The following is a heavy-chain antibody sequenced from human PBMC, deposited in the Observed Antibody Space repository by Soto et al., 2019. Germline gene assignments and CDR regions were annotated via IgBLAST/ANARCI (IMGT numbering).Heavy chain of an antibody. Sequence: EAQLEESGGGLIKSGGSLRLSCEVSGITFANAWLSWVRQAPGKGLEWVGRIKSNTDGGTTEYAESVKGRFSISRDDSKSTVYLQMNSLTNEDTAMYYCSARDLTYSHGSHYWGQGTLVTVSS. CDR3: SARDLTYSHGSHY. CDR2: IKSNTDGGTT. D-gene: IGHD2-21*01. V-gene: IGHV3-15*01. J-gene: IGHJ4*02. CDR1: GITFANAW.